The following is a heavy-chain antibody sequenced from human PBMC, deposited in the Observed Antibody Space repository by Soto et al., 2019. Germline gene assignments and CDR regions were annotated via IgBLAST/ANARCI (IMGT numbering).Heavy chain of an antibody. CDR1: GYTFTSYY. Sequence: QVQLVQSGAEVKKPGASVKVSCKASGYTFTSYYMHWVRQAPGQGLEWMGIINPSGGSTSYAQTFQGRVTMTMDTSTSTVYMELSSLRSEDTAVYYCARTVYDFWNWFDPWGQGTLVTVSS. J-gene: IGHJ5*02. CDR2: INPSGGST. CDR3: ARTVYDFWNWFDP. V-gene: IGHV1-46*01. D-gene: IGHD3-3*01.